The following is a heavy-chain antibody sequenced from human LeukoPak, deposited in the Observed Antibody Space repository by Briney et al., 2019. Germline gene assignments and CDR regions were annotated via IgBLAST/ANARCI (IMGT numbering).Heavy chain of an antibody. Sequence: GGSLRLSCAASGFSVSTNYLTWVRQAPGKGLEWVSIIYGADNTYYAGSVKGRFIISRDNSKNTVYLQMSSLRAEDTAVYYCARDDSWSDGRGLDDWGQGTLVPVSS. CDR3: ARDDSWSDGRGLDD. CDR2: IYGADNT. CDR1: GFSVSTNY. V-gene: IGHV3-53*01. J-gene: IGHJ4*02. D-gene: IGHD1-1*01.